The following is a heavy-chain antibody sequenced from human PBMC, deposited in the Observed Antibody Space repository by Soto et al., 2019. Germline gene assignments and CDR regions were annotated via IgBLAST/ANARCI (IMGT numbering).Heavy chain of an antibody. CDR1: GYTFTSYG. Sequence: ASVKVSCKASGYTFTSYGISWVRQAPGQGLEWMGWISAYNGNTNYAQKLQGRVTMTTDTSTSTAYMELRSLRSDDTAVYYCARGPGPMVRGVIYYYGMDVWGQGTTVTVSS. V-gene: IGHV1-18*01. CDR3: ARGPGPMVRGVIYYYGMDV. J-gene: IGHJ6*02. CDR2: ISAYNGNT. D-gene: IGHD3-10*01.